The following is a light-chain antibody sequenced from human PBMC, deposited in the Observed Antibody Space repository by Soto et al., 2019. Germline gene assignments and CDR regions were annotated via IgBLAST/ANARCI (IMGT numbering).Light chain of an antibody. CDR1: SSDVGGYKH. CDR3: NSQRSSGTRV. J-gene: IGLJ1*01. Sequence: QSVLTQPASVSGSPGQSITISCTGTSSDVGGYKHVSWYQHHPGKAPKLMIYEVSNRPSGVSNRFSGSKSGYTASLTISGLQAEDETDYYCNSQRSSGTRVFGTGTKLTVL. V-gene: IGLV2-14*01. CDR2: EVS.